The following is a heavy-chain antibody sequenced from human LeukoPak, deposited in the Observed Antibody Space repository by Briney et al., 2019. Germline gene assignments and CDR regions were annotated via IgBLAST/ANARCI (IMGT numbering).Heavy chain of an antibody. CDR3: AKVPWGVVVIPYFFDY. V-gene: IGHV3-23*01. CDR2: ISGSGGST. J-gene: IGHJ4*02. D-gene: IGHD3-22*01. CDR1: GFTFSSYG. Sequence: GGSLRLSCAASGFTFSSYGMSWVRQAPGKGLEWVSAISGSGGSTYYADSVEGRFTISRDNSKNTLYLQMNSLRAEDTAVYYCAKVPWGVVVIPYFFDYWGQGTLVTVSS.